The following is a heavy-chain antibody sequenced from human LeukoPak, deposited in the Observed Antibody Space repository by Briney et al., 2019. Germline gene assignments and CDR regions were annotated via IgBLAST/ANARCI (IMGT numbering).Heavy chain of an antibody. CDR3: ARDRCSSTSCYPEVFGWFDP. CDR2: IYTSGST. V-gene: IGHV4-4*08. Sequence: GSLRLSCAASGFAFSSYWMSWVRQAPGKGLEWIGRIYTSGSTNYNPSLKSRVTISVDTSKNQFSLKLSSVTAADTAVYYCARDRCSSTSCYPEVFGWFDPWGQGTLVTVSS. D-gene: IGHD2-2*01. J-gene: IGHJ5*02. CDR1: GFAFSSYW.